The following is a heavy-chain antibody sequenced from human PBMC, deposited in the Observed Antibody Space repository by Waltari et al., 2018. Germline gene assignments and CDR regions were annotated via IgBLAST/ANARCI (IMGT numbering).Heavy chain of an antibody. Sequence: QVQLQQWGAGLLKPSETLSLTCAVYGGSFSGYYWSWIRQPPGKGLEWIGESNHSGSTNYTPSLKSRFTISVDASKNQFSLKLSSVTAADTAVYYCARKTFGVVINDAFDIWGQGTMVTVSS. CDR3: ARKTFGVVINDAFDI. V-gene: IGHV4-34*01. J-gene: IGHJ3*02. CDR2: SNHSGST. D-gene: IGHD3-3*01. CDR1: GGSFSGYY.